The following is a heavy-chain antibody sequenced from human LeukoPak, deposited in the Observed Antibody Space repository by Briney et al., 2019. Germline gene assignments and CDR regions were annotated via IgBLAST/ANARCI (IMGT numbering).Heavy chain of an antibody. V-gene: IGHV4-59*01. CDR2: IYYSGST. Sequence: KASETLSLTCTVSGASISSYYWSWIRQPPGKGLEWIGYIYYSGSTNYNPSLKSRVTISVDTSKNQFSLKLSSVTAADTAVYYCARYSGSYQVYYYYMDVWGKGTTVTISS. D-gene: IGHD1-26*01. J-gene: IGHJ6*03. CDR1: GASISSYY. CDR3: ARYSGSYQVYYYYMDV.